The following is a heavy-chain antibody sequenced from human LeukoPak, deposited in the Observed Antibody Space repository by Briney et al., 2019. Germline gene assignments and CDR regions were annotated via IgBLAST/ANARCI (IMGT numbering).Heavy chain of an antibody. V-gene: IGHV4-59*08. J-gene: IGHJ4*02. CDR3: ARHAIVYGYSSGYMEG. Sequence: PSETLSLTCTVSGGSISSYYWSWIPQPPGKGLEWLGYIYYSGSTNYNPSRKSRVTISVDTSKNQFSLKLSSVTAADTAVYYCARHAIVYGYSSGYMEGWGQGTLVTVSS. CDR2: IYYSGST. D-gene: IGHD6-19*01. CDR1: GGSISSYY.